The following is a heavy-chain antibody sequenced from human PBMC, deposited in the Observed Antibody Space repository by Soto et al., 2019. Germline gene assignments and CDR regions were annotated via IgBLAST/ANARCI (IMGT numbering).Heavy chain of an antibody. CDR2: FYYSGST. J-gene: IGHJ4*02. V-gene: IGHV4-59*04. CDR3: ARHYAVVLYHFDY. Sequence: SETLSLTCTVSGGSFSPNYWAWIRQPPGKGLEWVGYFYYSGSTYYNPSLKSRVTTSVDTSKNQFSLKLSSVTAADTAVYYCARHYAVVLYHFDYWGLGTLVTVSS. D-gene: IGHD2-15*01. CDR1: GGSFSPNY.